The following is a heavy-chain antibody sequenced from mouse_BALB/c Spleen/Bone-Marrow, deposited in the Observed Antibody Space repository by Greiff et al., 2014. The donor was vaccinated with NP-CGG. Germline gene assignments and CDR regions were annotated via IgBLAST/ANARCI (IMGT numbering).Heavy chain of an antibody. Sequence: VQFQQSGAELVKPGASVKLSCTASGFNIKDTYMHWVKQRPEQGLEWIGRIDPANGNTKYDPKFQGKATITADTSSNTAYLQLSSLTSEDTAVYYCASYYYGGSSFAYWGQGTLVTVSA. J-gene: IGHJ3*01. D-gene: IGHD1-1*01. CDR2: IDPANGNT. CDR1: GFNIKDTY. V-gene: IGHV14-3*02. CDR3: ASYYYGGSSFAY.